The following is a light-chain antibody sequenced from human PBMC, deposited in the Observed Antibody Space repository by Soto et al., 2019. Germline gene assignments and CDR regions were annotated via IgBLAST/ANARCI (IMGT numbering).Light chain of an antibody. J-gene: IGLJ1*01. CDR1: SSDVDGYNY. Sequence: QSALTQPASVSGSPGQSITISCTGTSSDVDGYNYVSWYQQHPGKAPKLMIYEVTNRPSGVSNRFSGSKSGNTASLTISGLQAEDEADYYCSSYTSSSTSFGTGTKLTVL. CDR3: SSYTSSSTS. V-gene: IGLV2-14*01. CDR2: EVT.